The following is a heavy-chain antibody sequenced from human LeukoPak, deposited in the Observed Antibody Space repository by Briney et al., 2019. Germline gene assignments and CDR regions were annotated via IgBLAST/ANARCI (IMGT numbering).Heavy chain of an antibody. J-gene: IGHJ4*02. V-gene: IGHV4-34*01. Sequence: PSETLSLICAVYGGSFSGYYWSWIRQPPGKGLEWIGEINHSGSTNYNPSPKSRVTISVDTSKNQFSLKLSSVTAADTAVYYCARSGYQLPVDYWGQGTLVTVSS. CDR1: GGSFSGYY. CDR2: INHSGST. CDR3: ARSGYQLPVDY. D-gene: IGHD2-2*01.